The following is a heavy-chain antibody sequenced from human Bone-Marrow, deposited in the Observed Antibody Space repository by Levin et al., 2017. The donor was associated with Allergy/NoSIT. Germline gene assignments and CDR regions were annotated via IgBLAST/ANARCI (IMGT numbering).Heavy chain of an antibody. D-gene: IGHD6-13*01. J-gene: IGHJ4*02. Sequence: GGSLRLSCAASGFTFDDYAMHWVRQAPGKGLEWVSGISWNSGSIGYADSVKGRFTISRDNAKNSLYLQMNSLRAEDTALYYCAKESRIAAAGTALFDYWGQGTLVTVSS. V-gene: IGHV3-9*01. CDR2: ISWNSGSI. CDR1: GFTFDDYA. CDR3: AKESRIAAAGTALFDY.